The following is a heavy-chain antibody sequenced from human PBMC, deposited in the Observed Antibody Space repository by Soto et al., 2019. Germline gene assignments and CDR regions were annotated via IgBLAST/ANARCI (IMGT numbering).Heavy chain of an antibody. J-gene: IGHJ6*02. CDR1: SSSW. Sequence: SSSWRRWVHQTTGKGLEWVANIKQDGSEKYYVDSVKGRFTISRDNAKNSLYLQMNSLRAEDTAVYYCARAMEVYCSSTSCYDYGMDVWVQGT. D-gene: IGHD2-2*01. CDR2: IKQDGSEK. CDR3: ARAMEVYCSSTSCYDYGMDV. V-gene: IGHV3-7*01.